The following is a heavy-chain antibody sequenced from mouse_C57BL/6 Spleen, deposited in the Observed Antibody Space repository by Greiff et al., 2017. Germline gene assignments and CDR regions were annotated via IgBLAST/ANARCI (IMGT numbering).Heavy chain of an antibody. V-gene: IGHV1-19*01. Sequence: EVQLQQSGPVLVKPGASVKMSCKASGYTFTDYYMNWVKQSHGKSLEWIGVINPYNGGTSYNQKFKGKATLTVDKSSSPAYMELNSLTSEDSAVYYCAIGGDWYYVGYFDFWGTGTTATVSS. CDR3: AIGGDWYYVGYFDF. CDR2: INPYNGGT. CDR1: GYTFTDYY. J-gene: IGHJ1*03. D-gene: IGHD1-1*01.